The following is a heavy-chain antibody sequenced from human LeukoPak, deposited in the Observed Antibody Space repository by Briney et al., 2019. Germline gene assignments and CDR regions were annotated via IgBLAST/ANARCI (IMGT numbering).Heavy chain of an antibody. V-gene: IGHV1-2*02. J-gene: IGHJ4*02. CDR3: VREWRGTGTYCFDY. CDR2: INPNNGGT. CDR1: GGTFRSFA. Sequence: ASVKVSCKASGGTFRSFAISWVRPAPGQGREWMGWINPNNGGTKFAQKFQGRVALTRDTSISTVYMDLTRLTSDDTAVYYCVREWRGTGTYCFDYWGQGTLVTVSS. D-gene: IGHD7-27*01.